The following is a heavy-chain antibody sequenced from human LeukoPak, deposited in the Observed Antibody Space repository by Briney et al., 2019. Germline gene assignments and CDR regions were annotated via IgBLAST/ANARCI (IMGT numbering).Heavy chain of an antibody. Sequence: GGSLRLSCAASGFTVSSNYMSWVRQAPGKGLERVSVIYSGGSTYYADSVKGRFTISRDNSKNTLYLQMNSLRAEDTAVYYCARDSSMVRGVIIHAGMDVWGQGTTVTVSS. J-gene: IGHJ6*02. V-gene: IGHV3-66*01. D-gene: IGHD3-10*01. CDR2: IYSGGST. CDR1: GFTVSSNY. CDR3: ARDSSMVRGVIIHAGMDV.